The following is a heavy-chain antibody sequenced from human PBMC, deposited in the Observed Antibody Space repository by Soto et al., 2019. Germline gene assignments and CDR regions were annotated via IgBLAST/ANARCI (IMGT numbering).Heavy chain of an antibody. CDR2: MNPYNGNA. Sequence: QVQLVQSGAEVKKPGASVKVSCKASGYSFITYDINWVRQAPGQGLGWMGWMNPYNGNAGYAQKFQGRVTMTRNTSISTAYMELSSLRSNDTAVYFCARRKERSGPHYFDSWGQGTLVTVSS. CDR3: ARRKERSGPHYFDS. D-gene: IGHD1-1*01. J-gene: IGHJ4*02. V-gene: IGHV1-8*01. CDR1: GYSFITYD.